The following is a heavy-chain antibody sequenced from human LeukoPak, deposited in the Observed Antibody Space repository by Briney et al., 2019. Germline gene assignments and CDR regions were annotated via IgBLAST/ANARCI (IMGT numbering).Heavy chain of an antibody. CDR3: AKRYYDFWSGSWGMDV. D-gene: IGHD3-3*01. Sequence: GGSLRLSCAASGFTFSSYAMSWVRQAPGKGLEWVSAISGSGGSTYYADSVKGRFTISRDNSKNTLYLQMNSLRAEDTAVYYCAKRYYDFWSGSWGMDVWGQGTTVTVSS. J-gene: IGHJ6*02. CDR1: GFTFSSYA. V-gene: IGHV3-23*01. CDR2: ISGSGGST.